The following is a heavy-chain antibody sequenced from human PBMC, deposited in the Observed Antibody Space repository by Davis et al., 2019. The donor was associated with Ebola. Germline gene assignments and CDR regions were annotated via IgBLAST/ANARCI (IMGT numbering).Heavy chain of an antibody. CDR2: KYNSGSS. Sequence: MPSETLSLTCSVSGASVTFAYWNWIRQPPGKGLEWIAYKYNSGSSSYNPSLKSRVSISVDTSKNQFSLKLSSVTAADTAVYYCARGKGVFDYWGQGTPVTVSS. CDR1: GASVTFAY. CDR3: ARGKGVFDY. J-gene: IGHJ4*02. V-gene: IGHV4-4*08. D-gene: IGHD3-10*01.